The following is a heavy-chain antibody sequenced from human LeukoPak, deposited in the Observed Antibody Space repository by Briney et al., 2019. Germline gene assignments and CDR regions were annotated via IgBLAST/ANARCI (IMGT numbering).Heavy chain of an antibody. V-gene: IGHV3-11*01. D-gene: IGHD2-15*01. J-gene: IGHJ4*02. Sequence: GGSLRLSCEASGFTFSDYYMTWIRQPPGKGLEWIAYIRSGSTTIYYADSVKGRFTIPRDDAKNSLFLQMNSLRAEDTAVYYCATIHSRPYWGQGTLVTVSS. CDR3: ATIHSRPY. CDR2: IRSGSTTI. CDR1: GFTFSDYY.